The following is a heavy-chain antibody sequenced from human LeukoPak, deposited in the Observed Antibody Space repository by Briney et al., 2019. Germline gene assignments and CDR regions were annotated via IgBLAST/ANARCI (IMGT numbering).Heavy chain of an antibody. Sequence: ASVKVSCKASGYTFTDHYIHWVRQAPGQGFEWMGWINPNTGGTDYAQKFLDRIAISTYTSISTAYMELSRLRSDDTALYYCARDLATIDGIAWYYFENWGQGTLVTVS. V-gene: IGHV1-2*02. CDR2: INPNTGGT. D-gene: IGHD5-12*01. J-gene: IGHJ4*02. CDR3: ARDLATIDGIAWYYFEN. CDR1: GYTFTDHY.